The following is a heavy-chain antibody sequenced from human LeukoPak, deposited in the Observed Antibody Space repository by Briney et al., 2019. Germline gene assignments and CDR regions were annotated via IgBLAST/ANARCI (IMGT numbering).Heavy chain of an antibody. CDR2: IRYDGSNK. CDR1: GFTFSNYA. Sequence: GGSLRLSCAATGFTFSNYAMHWVRQAPGKGLAWVGFIRYDGSNKYYADSVKGRFTIPRDNSKNTLYLQMNSLRAEDAAVYYCAKDTRGDYGWDFDYWGQGTLVTVSS. D-gene: IGHD3-10*01. CDR3: AKDTRGDYGWDFDY. V-gene: IGHV3-30*02. J-gene: IGHJ4*02.